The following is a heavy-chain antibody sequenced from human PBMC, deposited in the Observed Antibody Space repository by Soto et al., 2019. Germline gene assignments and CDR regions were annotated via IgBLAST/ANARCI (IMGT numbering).Heavy chain of an antibody. V-gene: IGHV4-4*08. D-gene: IGHD5-12*01. Sequence: QVQLQESGPGLVKPSETLSLTCTVSGGSIFSYYWSWIRQSPGKGLEWIGYIYHTGSTNYYPSFTSRPTLSIDTSKTQISLTLTSVTAADTAVSYCARYDDAFDYWGQGTLVTVSS. CDR3: ARYDDAFDY. J-gene: IGHJ4*02. CDR1: GGSIFSYY. CDR2: IYHTGST.